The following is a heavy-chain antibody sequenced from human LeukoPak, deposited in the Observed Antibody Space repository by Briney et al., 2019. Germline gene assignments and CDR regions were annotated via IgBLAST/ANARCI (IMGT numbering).Heavy chain of an antibody. CDR2: INAGNGNT. J-gene: IGHJ6*02. CDR1: GYTFTSYA. CDR3: ARDGIVGATSVYYYYGMDV. V-gene: IGHV1-3*01. D-gene: IGHD1-26*01. Sequence: ASVKVSCKASGYTFTSYAMHWVRQAPGQRLEWMGWINAGNGNTKYSQKFQGRVTITRDTSASTAYMELSSLRSEDTAVYYCARDGIVGATSVYYYYGMDVWGQGTTVTVSS.